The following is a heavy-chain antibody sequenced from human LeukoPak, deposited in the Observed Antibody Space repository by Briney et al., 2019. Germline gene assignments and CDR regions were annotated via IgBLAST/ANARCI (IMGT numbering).Heavy chain of an antibody. D-gene: IGHD3-10*01. CDR3: ARDRGITMVRGWYYFDY. CDR1: GYTFTSYY. J-gene: IGHJ4*02. CDR2: INPSGGST. V-gene: IGHV1-46*01. Sequence: VKVSCKASGYTFTSYYMHWVRQAPGQGLEWMGIINPSGGSTSYAQKFQGRVTMTRDTSTSTVYMELSSLRSEDTAVYYCARDRGITMVRGWYYFDYWGQGTLVTVSS.